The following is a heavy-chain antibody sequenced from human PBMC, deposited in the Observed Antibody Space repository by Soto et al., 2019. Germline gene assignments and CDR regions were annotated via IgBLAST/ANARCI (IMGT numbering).Heavy chain of an antibody. CDR1: GYTFTSYG. CDR2: ISAYNGNT. D-gene: IGHD3-3*01. Sequence: ASVKVSCKASGYTFTSYGISWVRQAPGQGLEWMGWISAYNGNTNYAQKLQGRVTMTTDTSTSTAYMELRSLRSDDTAVYYCARALLDDFWSGYLRHWGQGTLVTVSS. V-gene: IGHV1-18*01. J-gene: IGHJ4*02. CDR3: ARALLDDFWSGYLRH.